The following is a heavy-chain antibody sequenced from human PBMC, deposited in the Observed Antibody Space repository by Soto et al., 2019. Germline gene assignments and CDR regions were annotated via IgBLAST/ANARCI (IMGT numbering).Heavy chain of an antibody. CDR2: IFYTGTT. J-gene: IGHJ5*02. V-gene: IGHV4-59*01. CDR3: ARVVVIPTAQANWFDP. CDR1: GVSISGYY. Sequence: SDTLSLTCTVAGVSISGYYGSWIRPPPGKGLEWIGYIFYTGTTHYNPSLKSRVNISIDMSKNQFSLRLSSVTAADTAVYYCARVVVIPTAQANWFDPWGQGTPVTVSS. D-gene: IGHD2-2*01.